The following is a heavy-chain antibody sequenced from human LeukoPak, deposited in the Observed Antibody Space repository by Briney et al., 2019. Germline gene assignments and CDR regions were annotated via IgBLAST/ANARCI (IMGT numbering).Heavy chain of an antibody. J-gene: IGHJ4*02. CDR3: ARIWVYYYGSGSYPDY. D-gene: IGHD3-10*01. CDR2: ISAYNGNT. Sequence: GASVKVSCKASGYTFTSYGISWVRQAPGQGLEWMGWISAYNGNTNYAQKLQGRVTMTTDTSTSTAYMELRSLRSDDTAVYYCARIWVYYYGSGSYPDYWGQGTLVTVSS. V-gene: IGHV1-18*01. CDR1: GYTFTSYG.